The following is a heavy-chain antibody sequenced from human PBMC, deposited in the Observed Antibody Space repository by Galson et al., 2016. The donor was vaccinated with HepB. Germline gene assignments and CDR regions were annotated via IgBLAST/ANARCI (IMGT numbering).Heavy chain of an antibody. CDR3: ARDGISSLDR. D-gene: IGHD2/OR15-2a*01. V-gene: IGHV3-30*03. CDR2: ITPEGSDT. Sequence: SLRLSCAASGFTFSSYGMHWVRQAPGKGLDWVALITPEGSDTYYADAVKGRFTIYRDNSKNTLSLQMNSLRAEDTAIYYCARDGISSLDRWGQGILVTVSS. J-gene: IGHJ4*02. CDR1: GFTFSSYG.